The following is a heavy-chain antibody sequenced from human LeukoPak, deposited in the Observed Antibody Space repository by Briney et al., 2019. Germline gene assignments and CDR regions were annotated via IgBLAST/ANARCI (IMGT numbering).Heavy chain of an antibody. V-gene: IGHV3-15*01. CDR3: TTVSPGVVRGTD. Sequence: GGSLRLSCAASGFTFSNAWMSWVRQAPGKGLEWVGRIKSKTDGGSTDYAAPVKGRFTISRDDSKNTLYLQMNSLKTEDTAVYYCTTVSPGVVRGTDWGQGTLVTVSS. J-gene: IGHJ4*02. CDR1: GFTFSNAW. CDR2: IKSKTDGGST. D-gene: IGHD3-10*01.